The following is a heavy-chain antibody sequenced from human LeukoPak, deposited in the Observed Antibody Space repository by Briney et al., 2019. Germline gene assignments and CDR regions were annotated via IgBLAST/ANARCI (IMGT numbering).Heavy chain of an antibody. D-gene: IGHD5-24*01. V-gene: IGHV3-15*01. J-gene: IGHJ4*02. CDR1: GFTFSAAW. CDR3: TTIYTTSTMAFDY. CDR2: IKSKSDGGTT. Sequence: PGGSLRLSCAASGFTFSAAWMSWVRQAPGKGLEWVGRIKSKSDGGTTDYAAPVKGRFTVSRDDSKNTLYLQMNSLKTEDTAVYYCTTIYTTSTMAFDYWGQGTLVTVSS.